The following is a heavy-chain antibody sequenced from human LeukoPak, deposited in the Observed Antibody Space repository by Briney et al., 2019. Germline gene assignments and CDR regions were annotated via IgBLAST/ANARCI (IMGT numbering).Heavy chain of an antibody. J-gene: IGHJ4*02. V-gene: IGHV1-46*01. CDR1: GYTFTSYY. CDR3: ARDLGGDYFDF. Sequence: ASVKVSCKASGYTFTSYYLHWVRQAPGQGLEWMGIINPSAGSTSYAQKFQGRVTMTRDTSTSTVYMELSSLRSEDTAVYYCARDLGGDYFDFWGQGTLDTVSS. CDR2: INPSAGST. D-gene: IGHD4-17*01.